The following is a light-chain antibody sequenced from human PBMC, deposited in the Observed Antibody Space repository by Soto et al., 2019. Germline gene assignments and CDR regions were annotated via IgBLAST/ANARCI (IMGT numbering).Light chain of an antibody. CDR3: AAWDDSLNGWV. V-gene: IGLV1-44*01. J-gene: IGLJ3*02. CDR2: SSN. Sequence: QSVLTQPPSASGTPGQRVTISCSGSSSNIGSNAVNWYQQVPGTAPKLLIYSSNQRPSGVPDRFSESKSGISASLAISGLQSEDEADYYCAAWDDSLNGWVFGGGTQLTVL. CDR1: SSNIGSNA.